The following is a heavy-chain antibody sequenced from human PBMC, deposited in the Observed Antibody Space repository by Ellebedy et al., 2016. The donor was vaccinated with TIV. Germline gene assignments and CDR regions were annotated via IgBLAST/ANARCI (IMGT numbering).Heavy chain of an antibody. D-gene: IGHD3-16*01. CDR3: KRDLWGSLDL. J-gene: IGHJ5*02. Sequence: GGSLRLXXAASGFNFDGYAMAWVRQAPGKGLEWVSRISWNSNSMIYADSVKGRFTISRDNAKDSLFLQMNSLRAEDTALYYCKRDLWGSLDLWGQGTLVTISS. CDR1: GFNFDGYA. V-gene: IGHV3-9*01. CDR2: ISWNSNSM.